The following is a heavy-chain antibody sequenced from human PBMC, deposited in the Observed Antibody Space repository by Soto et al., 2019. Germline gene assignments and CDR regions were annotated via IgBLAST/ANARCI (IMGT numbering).Heavy chain of an antibody. CDR1: GYTFTGYY. CDR3: ARMYKHPHYDSSGIREARDAFDI. Sequence: QVQLVQSGAEVKKPGASVKVSCKASGYTFTGYYMHWVRQAPGQGLEWMGWINPNSGGTNYAQKFQGWVTMTRDTSISTAYMELSRLRSDDTAVYYCARMYKHPHYDSSGIREARDAFDIWGQGTMVTVSS. CDR2: INPNSGGT. D-gene: IGHD3-22*01. J-gene: IGHJ3*02. V-gene: IGHV1-2*04.